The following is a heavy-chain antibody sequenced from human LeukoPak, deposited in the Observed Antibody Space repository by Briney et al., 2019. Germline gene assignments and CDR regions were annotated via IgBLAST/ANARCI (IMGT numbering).Heavy chain of an antibody. Sequence: XXYXSWIRQPPGKGLEWIGYIYYSGSTNYNSSLKSRVTISVDTSKNQFSLKLSSVTAADTAVYYCARHRRDMDVWGQGTTVTVSS. V-gene: IGHV4-59*08. J-gene: IGHJ6*02. CDR1: XXY. CDR3: ARHRRDMDV. CDR2: IYYSGST.